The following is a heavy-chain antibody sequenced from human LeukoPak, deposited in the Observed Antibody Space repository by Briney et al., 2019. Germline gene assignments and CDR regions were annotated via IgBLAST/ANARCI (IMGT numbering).Heavy chain of an antibody. J-gene: IGHJ4*02. Sequence: PGGPLTLSCAACGFTFSNSWVSWVRQAPGKGLEWVGRIKSKTNGETTDYAAPVKGRSTISRNDSNNTLYLQMNSLKTDDTASYYCTNTSYYGSGSLDYWGEGTLVTVS. V-gene: IGHV3-15*01. D-gene: IGHD3-10*01. CDR2: IKSKTNGETT. CDR3: TNTSYYGSGSLDY. CDR1: GFTFSNSW.